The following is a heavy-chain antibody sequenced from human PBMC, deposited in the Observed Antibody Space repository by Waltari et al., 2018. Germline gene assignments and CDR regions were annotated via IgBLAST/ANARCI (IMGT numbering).Heavy chain of an antibody. CDR1: GGSISSHY. Sequence: QVQLQESGPGLVKPSETLSLTCTVSGGSISSHYWSWIRQPPGKGLEWIGYIYYSGSTNYNPSLKSRVTISVDTSKNQFSLKLSSVTAADTAVYYCARGELGGYCSGGSCYFDYWGQGTLVTVSS. D-gene: IGHD2-15*01. CDR2: IYYSGST. CDR3: ARGELGGYCSGGSCYFDY. J-gene: IGHJ4*02. V-gene: IGHV4-59*11.